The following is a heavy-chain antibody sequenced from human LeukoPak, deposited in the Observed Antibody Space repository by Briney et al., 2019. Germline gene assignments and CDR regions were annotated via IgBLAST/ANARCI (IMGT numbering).Heavy chain of an antibody. CDR1: GGSISSGGYY. J-gene: IGHJ3*02. CDR2: IQDSGST. Sequence: PSETLSLTCTVSGGSISSGGYYWSWTRQHPGKGLEWIGYIQDSGSTYYNPSLKSRVTISVDTSKNQFSLKLSSVTAADTAVYYCARDAPGRISRTFNIWGQGTMVTVSS. V-gene: IGHV4-31*03. CDR3: ARDAPGRISRTFNI. D-gene: IGHD2-15*01.